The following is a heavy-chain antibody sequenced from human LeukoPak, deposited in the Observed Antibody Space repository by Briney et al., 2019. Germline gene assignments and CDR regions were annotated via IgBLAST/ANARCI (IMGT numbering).Heavy chain of an antibody. D-gene: IGHD2-21*02. CDR1: GGSISSYY. V-gene: IGHV4-4*07. CDR3: ARTGSVTAIPEGYYYMDV. CDR2: IYTSGST. Sequence: SETLSLTCTVSGGSISSYYWSWIRQPAGKGLEWIGRIYTSGSTNYNPSLKSRVTISVDTSKKQFSLKLSSVTAADTAVYYCARTGSVTAIPEGYYYMDVWGKGTTVTVSS. J-gene: IGHJ6*03.